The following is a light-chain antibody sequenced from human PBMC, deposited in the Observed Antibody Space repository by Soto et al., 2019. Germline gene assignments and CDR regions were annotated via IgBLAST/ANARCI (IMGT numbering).Light chain of an antibody. CDR2: EVS. CDR3: SSYSSTGHV. J-gene: IGLJ1*01. CDR1: SRDVVAYNY. Sequence: QSALTQPASVSGSPGQSITISCTGTSRDVVAYNYVSWYQQHPGKPPKLMIFEVSGRPSGVSDRFSGSKSGNTASLTISGLQDEDDADYCCSSYSSTGHVFGTGTKVTVL. V-gene: IGLV2-14*01.